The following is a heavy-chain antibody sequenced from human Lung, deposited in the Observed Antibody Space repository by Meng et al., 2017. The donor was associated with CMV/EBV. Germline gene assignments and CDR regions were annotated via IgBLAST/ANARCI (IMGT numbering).Heavy chain of an antibody. J-gene: IGHJ4*02. CDR1: GCSISSSSYY. D-gene: IGHD1-14*01. CDR2: VFYSGAT. V-gene: IGHV4-39*01. Sequence: QLQLQESGPGLVKPSETLSLTCTFSGCSISSSSYYWAWIRQPPGEGLEWIGIVFYSGATYYTSSLKSRVSISVDTSKNQFSLKLSSVTAADTAVYYCARHHHSPTFDYWGQGTLVTVSS. CDR3: ARHHHSPTFDY.